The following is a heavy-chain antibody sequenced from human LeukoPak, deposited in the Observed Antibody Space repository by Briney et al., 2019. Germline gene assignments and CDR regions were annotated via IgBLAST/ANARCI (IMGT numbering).Heavy chain of an antibody. CDR1: GYTFTSYG. D-gene: IGHD3-10*01. Sequence: ASVKVSCKASGYTFTSYGISWGRQAPGQGLEWMGWISAYNGNTNYAQKLQGRVTMTTDPSTSTAYMELRSVRSDDTAVYYCAMFYGSGSYYNEDAFDIWGQGTMVTVSS. CDR3: AMFYGSGSYYNEDAFDI. CDR2: ISAYNGNT. V-gene: IGHV1-18*01. J-gene: IGHJ3*02.